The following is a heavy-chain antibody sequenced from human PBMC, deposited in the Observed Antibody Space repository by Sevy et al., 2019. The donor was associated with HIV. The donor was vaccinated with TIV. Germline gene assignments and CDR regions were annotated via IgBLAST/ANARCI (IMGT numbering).Heavy chain of an antibody. CDR2: ISSSGSTI. CDR1: GFTFSDYY. D-gene: IGHD4-17*01. CDR3: ARVATTVATEGYFDY. V-gene: IGHV3-11*01. J-gene: IGHJ4*02. Sequence: GGSLRLSCAASGFTFSDYYMSWIRQAPGKGLEWVSYISSSGSTIYYADSVKGRFTISRDNAKNSLFLQMNSLGAEVTAVYYCARVATTVATEGYFDYWGQGTLVTVSS.